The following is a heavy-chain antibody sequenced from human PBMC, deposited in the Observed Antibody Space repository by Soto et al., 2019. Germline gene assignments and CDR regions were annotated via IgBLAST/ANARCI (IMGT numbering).Heavy chain of an antibody. CDR3: ARTDWNYGPGVFDM. J-gene: IGHJ3*02. CDR2: VWHDGSKQ. Sequence: ESGGGVVQPGRSLRLSCSASGFTFSPDVMYWVRQAPAKGLEWVALVWHDGSKQYYADSAKGRFTISRDNSKNTVYLQLNSLRAEATAVYYCARTDWNYGPGVFDMWGQGTMVTVSS. V-gene: IGHV3-33*07. CDR1: GFTFSPDV. D-gene: IGHD1-7*01.